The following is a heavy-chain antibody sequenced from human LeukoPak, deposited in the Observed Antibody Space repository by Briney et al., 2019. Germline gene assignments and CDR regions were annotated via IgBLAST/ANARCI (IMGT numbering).Heavy chain of an antibody. Sequence: GSLRLSWAASGFTFSNDWMHLVRQAPGKGLVWVSRINTDGSTTTYADSVKGRFTISRDNAKNTLYLQMNSLRVEDTAVYYCARGRGGSYHYWGQGTLVTVSS. V-gene: IGHV3-74*01. CDR3: ARGRGGSYHY. D-gene: IGHD1-26*01. CDR2: INTDGSTT. CDR1: GFTFSNDW. J-gene: IGHJ4*02.